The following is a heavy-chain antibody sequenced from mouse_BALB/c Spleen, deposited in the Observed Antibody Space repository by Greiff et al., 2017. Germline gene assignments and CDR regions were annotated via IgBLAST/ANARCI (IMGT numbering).Heavy chain of an antibody. J-gene: IGHJ3*01. CDR1: GFSLTSYG. CDR2: IWAGGST. D-gene: IGHD1-2*01. Sequence: VKLVESGPGLVAPSQSLSITCTVSGFSLTSYGVHWVRQPPGKGLEWLGVIWAGGSTNYNSALMSRLSISKDNSKSQVFLKMNSLQTDDTAMYYCAREFTTATGFAYWGQGTLVTVSA. CDR3: AREFTTATGFAY. V-gene: IGHV2-9*02.